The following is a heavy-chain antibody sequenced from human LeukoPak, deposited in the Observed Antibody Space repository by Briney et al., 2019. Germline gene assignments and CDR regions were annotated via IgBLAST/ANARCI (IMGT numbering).Heavy chain of an antibody. V-gene: IGHV4-30-4*01. D-gene: IGHD3-22*01. CDR2: MYYSGST. Sequence: SQTLSLTCTVSGGSISSGDYYWSWIRQPPGKGLEWIAYMYYSGSTYHNPSLKSRVTMSADTSKNQLSLKLSSVTAADTAVYYCARPYYYDSRFDPWGQGILVTVSS. CDR3: ARPYYYDSRFDP. CDR1: GGSISSGDYY. J-gene: IGHJ5*02.